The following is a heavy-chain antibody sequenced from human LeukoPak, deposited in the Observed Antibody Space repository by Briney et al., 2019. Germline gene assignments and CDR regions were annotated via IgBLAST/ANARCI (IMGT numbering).Heavy chain of an antibody. V-gene: IGHV3-30*18. J-gene: IGHJ5*02. CDR3: AKNRYGSGKGFDP. D-gene: IGHD3-10*01. CDR2: ISYDGSNK. Sequence: GRSLRLSCAASGFTFSSYGMHWVRQAPGKGLEWVAVISYDGSNKYYADSVKGRFTISRDNSKNTLYLQMNSLRAEDTAVYYCAKNRYGSGKGFDPWGQGTLVTVSS. CDR1: GFTFSSYG.